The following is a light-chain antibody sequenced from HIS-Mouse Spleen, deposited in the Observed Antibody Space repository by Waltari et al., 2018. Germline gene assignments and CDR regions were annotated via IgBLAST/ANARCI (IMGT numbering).Light chain of an antibody. CDR2: AAS. J-gene: IGKJ4*01. CDR1: QSISSY. Sequence: DIQMTQSPSSLSASVGDRVTITCRASQSISSYLNWYQQKPGKAPKLLIYAASSLQSGVPSRFSGSGSGTDFTLTISSLQPEDVATYYCQQSYSTRFGGGTKVEIK. CDR3: QQSYSTR. V-gene: IGKV1-39*01.